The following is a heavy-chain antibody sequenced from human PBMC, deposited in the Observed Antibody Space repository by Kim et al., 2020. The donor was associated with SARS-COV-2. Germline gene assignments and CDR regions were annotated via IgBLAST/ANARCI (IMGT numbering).Heavy chain of an antibody. D-gene: IGHD3-9*01. Sequence: SQTLSLTCAISGDSVSSNSAAWNWIRQSPSRGLEWLGRTYYRSKWYNDYAVSVKSRITINPDTSKNQFSLQLNSVTPEDTAVYYCARGGSYDILTGYSNYYYYYGMDVWGQGTTVTVSS. V-gene: IGHV6-1*01. CDR3: ARGGSYDILTGYSNYYYYYGMDV. J-gene: IGHJ6*02. CDR2: TYYRSKWYN. CDR1: GDSVSSNSAA.